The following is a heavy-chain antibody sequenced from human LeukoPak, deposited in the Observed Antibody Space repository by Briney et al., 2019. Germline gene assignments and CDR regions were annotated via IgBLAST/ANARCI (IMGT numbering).Heavy chain of an antibody. D-gene: IGHD3-10*01. V-gene: IGHV3-30-3*01. CDR3: ARNPFRGLYYSEYYFDY. CDR2: ISYDGSNK. J-gene: IGHJ4*02. Sequence: GGSLRLSCAASGFTFSSYAMHWVRQAPGKGLGWVAFISYDGSNKYYADSVKGRFTISRDNSKNQLYLQMNSLRAEDTAVYYCARNPFRGLYYSEYYFDYWGQGTLVTVSS. CDR1: GFTFSSYA.